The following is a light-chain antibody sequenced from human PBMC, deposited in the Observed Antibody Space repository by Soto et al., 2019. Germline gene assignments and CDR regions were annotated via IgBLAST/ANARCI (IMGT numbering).Light chain of an antibody. CDR3: QQFSSYPLT. CDR2: HAS. Sequence: ETVLTQSPATVSLSPGERATLSCRASQSVGTYLAWYRQRPGQSPRLLIYHASNRPTGIPARFSGSGSGTDFTLTISSLEPEDFAVYYCQQFSSYPLTFGGGTKVDIK. CDR1: QSVGTY. J-gene: IGKJ4*01. V-gene: IGKV3-11*01.